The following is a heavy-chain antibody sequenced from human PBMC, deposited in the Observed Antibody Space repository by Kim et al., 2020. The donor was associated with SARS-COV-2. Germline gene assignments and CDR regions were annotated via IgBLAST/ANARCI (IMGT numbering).Heavy chain of an antibody. V-gene: IGHV3-30*04. CDR3: ARGPYGDYWNYYYYGMDV. J-gene: IGHJ6*02. CDR1: GFTFSSYA. CDR2: ISYDGSNK. Sequence: GGSLRLSCAASGFTFSSYAMHWVRQAPGKGLEWVAVISYDGSNKYYADSVKGRFTISRDNSKNTLYLQMNSLRAEDTAVYYCARGPYGDYWNYYYYGMDVWGQGTTVTVSS. D-gene: IGHD4-17*01.